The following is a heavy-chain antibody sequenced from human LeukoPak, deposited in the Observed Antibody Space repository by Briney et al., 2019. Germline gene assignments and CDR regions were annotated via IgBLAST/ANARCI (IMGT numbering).Heavy chain of an antibody. CDR3: AKDMSGGRLRYFDA. V-gene: IGHV3-30*02. Sequence: PGGSLRLSCAASGFTFSSYGMHWVRQAPGKGLEWVAFIRYDGSNEYSADSVKGRFTISRDNAKNSLYLQMNSLRPEDTALYYCAKDMSGGRLRYFDAWGQGVLVTVSS. CDR2: IRYDGSNE. D-gene: IGHD4-17*01. CDR1: GFTFSSYG. J-gene: IGHJ4*02.